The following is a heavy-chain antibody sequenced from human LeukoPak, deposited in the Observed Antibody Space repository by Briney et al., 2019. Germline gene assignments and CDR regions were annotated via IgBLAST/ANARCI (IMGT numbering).Heavy chain of an antibody. Sequence: PSETLSLTCTVSGGSISSYYWSWIRQPAGKGLEWIGRIYTSGSTNYNPSLKSRVTLSVETSKSQFSLKLSSVTAADTAVYYCARDAGDSYGVDAFDIWGQGTMVTVSS. V-gene: IGHV4-4*07. CDR1: GGSISSYY. J-gene: IGHJ3*02. CDR3: ARDAGDSYGVDAFDI. CDR2: IYTSGST. D-gene: IGHD5-18*01.